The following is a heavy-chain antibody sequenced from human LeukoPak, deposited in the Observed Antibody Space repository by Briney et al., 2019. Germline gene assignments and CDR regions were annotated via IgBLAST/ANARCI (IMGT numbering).Heavy chain of an antibody. CDR1: GFTFTSYY. D-gene: IGHD4-17*01. CDR2: INPNGGGT. Sequence: ASVKVSCKASGFTFTSYYIHWVRQAPGQGLEWMGIINPNGGGTIYAQKFQGRVTMTRDMSTSTAYMELRSLRSDDTAVYYCARGPPDYAAYFDYWGQGTLVTVSS. V-gene: IGHV1-46*01. J-gene: IGHJ4*02. CDR3: ARGPPDYAAYFDY.